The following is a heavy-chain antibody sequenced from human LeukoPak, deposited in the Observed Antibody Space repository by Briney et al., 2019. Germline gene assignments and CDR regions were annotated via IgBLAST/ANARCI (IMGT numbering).Heavy chain of an antibody. CDR1: GGSISSGTYY. D-gene: IGHD3/OR15-3a*01. V-gene: IGHV4-61*02. CDR3: ARQTGSGLFILP. CDR2: IYTSGST. Sequence: SETLSLTCTVSGGSISSGTYYWSWIRQPAGKGLEWIGRIYTSGSTNYNPSLKSRVTIAVDTSKNQFSLKLASVTAADTSVYYCARQTGSGLFILPGGQGTLVTVSS. J-gene: IGHJ4*02.